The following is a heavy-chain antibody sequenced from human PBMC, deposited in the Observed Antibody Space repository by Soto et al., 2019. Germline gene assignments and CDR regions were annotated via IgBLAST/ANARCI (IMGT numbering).Heavy chain of an antibody. V-gene: IGHV4-59*12. J-gene: IGHJ4*02. CDR2: IYFSGGT. D-gene: IGHD6-13*01. Sequence: SETLSLTCTVSGGSISNYYWSWIRQPPGKGLEWIGYIYFSGGTNYNPSLKSRVTISVDTSKNQFSLKLSSVTAADTAVYYCARESRSWYGSIWDYWGQGTLVTVSS. CDR3: ARESRSWYGSIWDY. CDR1: GGSISNYY.